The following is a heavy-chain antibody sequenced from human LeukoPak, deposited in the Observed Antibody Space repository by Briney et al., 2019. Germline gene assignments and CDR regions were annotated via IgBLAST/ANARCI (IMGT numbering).Heavy chain of an antibody. CDR2: ISSSSSTI. D-gene: IGHD3-3*01. CDR1: GFTFSSYS. V-gene: IGHV3-48*01. CDR3: ARAYYDFWSGRADY. Sequence: GGSLRLSCAASGFTFSSYSMNWVRQAPGKGLEWVSYISSSSSTIYYADSVKGRFTISRDNAKNSLYLQMNSLRAEDTAVYYCARAYYDFWSGRADYWGQGTLVTVSS. J-gene: IGHJ4*02.